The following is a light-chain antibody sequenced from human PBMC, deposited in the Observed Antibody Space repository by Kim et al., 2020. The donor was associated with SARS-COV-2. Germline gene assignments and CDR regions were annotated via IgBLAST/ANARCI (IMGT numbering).Light chain of an antibody. J-gene: IGLJ2*01. V-gene: IGLV1-44*01. CDR2: SNN. CDR1: NSNIGSHT. CDR3: AAWDDSLSAVV. Sequence: ELTQPPSASGTPGQRVTISCFGSNSNIGSHTINWYQQLPGTAPKLLIYSNNRRPSGVPDRISGSKSGTSASLAFSGLQSEDEADYYCAAWDDSLSAVVFGGGTQLTVL.